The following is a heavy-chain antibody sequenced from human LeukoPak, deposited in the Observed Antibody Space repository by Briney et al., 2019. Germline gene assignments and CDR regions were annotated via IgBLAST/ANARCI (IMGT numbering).Heavy chain of an antibody. D-gene: IGHD6-19*01. CDR2: ISFSGRTT. Sequence: GGSLTLSCAASGFSFSDFSMNWVRQAPGKGLEWLSYISFSGRTTNYADSVKGRFTISRDNARNSLFLQMTSLRAEDTAVYYCAKDAAVALDYWGQGTLVTVSS. CDR1: GFSFSDFS. J-gene: IGHJ4*02. CDR3: AKDAAVALDY. V-gene: IGHV3-48*01.